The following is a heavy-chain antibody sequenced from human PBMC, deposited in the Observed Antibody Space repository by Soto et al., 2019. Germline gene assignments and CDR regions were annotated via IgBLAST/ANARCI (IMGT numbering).Heavy chain of an antibody. CDR1: GYTFTSYA. CDR3: ARDKVWIVATFDFYYMAV. D-gene: IGHD5-12*01. Sequence: ASVKVSCKDSGYTFTSYAMHWVRQAPGQRLEWMGWINAGNGNTKYSQKFQGRVTITRDTSASTAYMELSSLRSEDTAVYYCARDKVWIVATFDFYYMAVWGKGTTVTVSS. CDR2: INAGNGNT. J-gene: IGHJ6*03. V-gene: IGHV1-3*01.